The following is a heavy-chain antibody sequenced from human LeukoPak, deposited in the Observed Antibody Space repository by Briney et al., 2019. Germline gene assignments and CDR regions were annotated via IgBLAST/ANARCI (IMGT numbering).Heavy chain of an antibody. D-gene: IGHD5-12*01. J-gene: IGHJ4*02. CDR2: FDPEDGET. Sequence: ASVKVSCKVSGYTLTELSMHWVRQAPGKGLEWMGGFDPEDGETIYAQKFQGRVTMTEDISTDTAYMELSSLRSEDTAVYYCATRPLLTTVKYSGYDTYYFDYWGQGTLVTVSS. V-gene: IGHV1-24*01. CDR3: ATRPLLTTVKYSGYDTYYFDY. CDR1: GYTLTELS.